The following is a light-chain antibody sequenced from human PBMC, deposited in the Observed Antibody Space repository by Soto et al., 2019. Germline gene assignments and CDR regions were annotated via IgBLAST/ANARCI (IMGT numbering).Light chain of an antibody. CDR1: SSDVGDNKY. J-gene: IGLJ3*02. CDR3: GSFISSSINWV. Sequence: QSALTQPASVSGSTGQSITISCTGTSSDVGDNKYVSWYQHHPGKAPRLMIYEVSNRPSGVSNRFSGSKSGNTASLTISGLQAEDEADYYCGSFISSSINWVFGGGTKLTVL. CDR2: EVS. V-gene: IGLV2-14*01.